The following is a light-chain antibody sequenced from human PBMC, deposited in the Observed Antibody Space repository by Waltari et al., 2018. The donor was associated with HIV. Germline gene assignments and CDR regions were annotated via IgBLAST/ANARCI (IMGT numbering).Light chain of an antibody. CDR1: NIGRNS. Sequence: SYVLTQAPSLSVAPGQTATISRGNIGRNSVQWYRQKPGRAPLLVVLDDVDRSSGIPARFSGARSGERATLTIRGVEAGDEADYYCQVWDRSYKEAVFGGGT. CDR2: DDV. J-gene: IGLJ2*01. CDR3: QVWDRSYKEAV. V-gene: IGLV3-21*02.